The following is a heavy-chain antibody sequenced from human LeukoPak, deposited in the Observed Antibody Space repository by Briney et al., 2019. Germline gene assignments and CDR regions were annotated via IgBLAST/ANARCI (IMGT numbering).Heavy chain of an antibody. Sequence: PSETLSLTCTVSGGSISTYFWSWIRQPPGKGLEWIGYIYYSGSTNYNPSLKSRVTISVDTSKNQFSLKLSPVTAADTAVYYCARDISGVSFAFDIWGQGTMSPSHQ. CDR2: IYYSGST. D-gene: IGHD1-26*01. J-gene: IGHJ3*02. CDR1: GGSISTYF. V-gene: IGHV4-59*01. CDR3: ARDISGVSFAFDI.